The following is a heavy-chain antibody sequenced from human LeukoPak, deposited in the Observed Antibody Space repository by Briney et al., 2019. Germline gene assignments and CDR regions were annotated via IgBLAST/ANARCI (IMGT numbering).Heavy chain of an antibody. D-gene: IGHD4-17*01. CDR3: ARGAARGGYGDDYFDY. CDR1: GYSFSSNYY. V-gene: IGHV4-38-2*02. Sequence: SETLSLTCTVSGYSFSSNYYWGWIRQPPGKGLEWIGSIHHSEGAYYNPSLKGRVTISVDPSKNHFSLRVKSVTAAEAAVYFCARGAARGGYGDDYFDYWGQGTLVTVSS. J-gene: IGHJ4*02. CDR2: IHHSEGA.